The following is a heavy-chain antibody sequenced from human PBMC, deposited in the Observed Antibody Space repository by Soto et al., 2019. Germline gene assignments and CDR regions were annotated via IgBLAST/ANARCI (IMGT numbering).Heavy chain of an antibody. Sequence: QVQLVQSGAEVKKPGSSVKVSCKASAGTFSSYAISWVRQAPGQGLEWMGGIIPIFGTANYAQKFQGRVTLTADESTGTAYMALSSLRSEDTAVYYCARHPPAVYFYGMDVWGQGTTVTVSS. CDR3: ARHPPAVYFYGMDV. CDR2: IIPIFGTA. CDR1: AGTFSSYA. V-gene: IGHV1-69*12. J-gene: IGHJ6*02.